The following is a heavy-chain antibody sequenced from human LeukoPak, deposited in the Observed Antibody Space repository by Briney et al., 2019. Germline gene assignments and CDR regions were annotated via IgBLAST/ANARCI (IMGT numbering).Heavy chain of an antibody. D-gene: IGHD1-1*01. Sequence: SETLSLTCTVSGGSISTYYWSWIRQPPGKGLEWIGFIQYSGSTNYNPSLKSRVTISVDTSKNQFSLKLSSVTAADTSVYYCARVSWFPGTSYYYMDVWGKGTTVTVSS. J-gene: IGHJ6*03. CDR3: ARVSWFPGTSYYYMDV. CDR1: GGSISTYY. CDR2: IQYSGST. V-gene: IGHV4-59*01.